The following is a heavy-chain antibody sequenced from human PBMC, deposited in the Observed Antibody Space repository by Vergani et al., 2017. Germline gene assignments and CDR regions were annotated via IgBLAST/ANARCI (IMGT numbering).Heavy chain of an antibody. D-gene: IGHD1-14*01. CDR2: LYSGGST. V-gene: IGHV3-66*01. CDR1: GFTVSSNY. J-gene: IGHJ4*02. CDR3: ARDPDGDYFDY. Sequence: EVQLVESGGGLVQPGGSLRLSCAASGFTVSSNYMGWVRQAPGKGLDWVSVLYSGGSTYYADSVKGRFTISRDNSKNTLYLQMNSLRAENTAVYYCARDPDGDYFDYWGQGTLVTVSS.